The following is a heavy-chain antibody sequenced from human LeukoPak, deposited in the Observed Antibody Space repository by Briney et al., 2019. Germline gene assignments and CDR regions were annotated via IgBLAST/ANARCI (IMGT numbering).Heavy chain of an antibody. CDR1: GGTFSSYA. V-gene: IGHV1-69*04. J-gene: IGHJ4*02. CDR3: ASPGEVYYYDSSGPFDY. Sequence: SVKVSCKASGGTFSSYAISWVRQAPGQGLEWMGRIIPILGIANYAQKFQGRVAITADKSTSTAYMELSSLRSEDTAVYYCASPGEVYYYDSSGPFDYWGQGTLVTVSS. D-gene: IGHD3-22*01. CDR2: IIPILGIA.